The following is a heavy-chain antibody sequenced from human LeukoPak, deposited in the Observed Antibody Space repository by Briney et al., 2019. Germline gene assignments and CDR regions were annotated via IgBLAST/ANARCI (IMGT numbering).Heavy chain of an antibody. CDR3: ARGSVTQGY. J-gene: IGHJ4*02. Sequence: PGGSLRFSWEPPGLTFGSYSINWFGQAPGKGLEWVSYISSSSSTIYYADSVKGRFTISRDNAKNSLYLQMNSLRAEDTAVYYCARGSVTQGYWGQGTLVTVSS. V-gene: IGHV3-48*01. CDR1: GLTFGSYS. CDR2: ISSSSSTI. D-gene: IGHD1-14*01.